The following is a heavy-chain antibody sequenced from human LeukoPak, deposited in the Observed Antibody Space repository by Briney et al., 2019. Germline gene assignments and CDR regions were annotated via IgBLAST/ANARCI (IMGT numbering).Heavy chain of an antibody. CDR2: ISSSSSYI. V-gene: IGHV3-21*01. CDR1: GFTFSSYS. CDR3: ASGRDGYKFESY. D-gene: IGHD5-24*01. Sequence: GGSLRLSCAASGFTFSSYSMNWVRQAPGKGLEWVSSISSSSSYIYYADSVKGRFTISRDNAKNSLYLQMNSLRAEDTAVYYCASGRDGYKFESYWGQGTLVTVSS. J-gene: IGHJ4*02.